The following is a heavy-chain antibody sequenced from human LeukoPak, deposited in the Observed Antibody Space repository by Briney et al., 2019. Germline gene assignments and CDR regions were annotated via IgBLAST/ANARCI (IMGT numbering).Heavy chain of an antibody. CDR2: MNPNRGNT. D-gene: IGHD3-22*01. Sequence: APVKVSCKASRYTFTSYDINAVRQATGQGGEWVGWMNPNRGNTGNAQKFQGRVTMTRNTSISTAYMELSSLRSEDTAVYYCARDGEGTMIVVVTQPDYWGQGTLVTVSS. CDR1: RYTFTSYD. CDR3: ARDGEGTMIVVVTQPDY. J-gene: IGHJ4*02. V-gene: IGHV1-8*01.